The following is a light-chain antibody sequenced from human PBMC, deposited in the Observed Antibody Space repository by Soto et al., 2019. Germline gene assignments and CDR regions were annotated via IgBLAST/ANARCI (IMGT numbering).Light chain of an antibody. V-gene: IGKV1-27*01. CDR3: QKYSSAPRT. J-gene: IGKJ1*01. Sequence: DIQMTQSPSSLSASVGDRVTITCRASQGISNYLAWYQQKPGKVPKLLSYAASSLQSGIPSRFSGSRSATDFTLTISIMQAEDVATYCCQKYSSAPRTFGKWTKWEIK. CDR1: QGISNY. CDR2: AAS.